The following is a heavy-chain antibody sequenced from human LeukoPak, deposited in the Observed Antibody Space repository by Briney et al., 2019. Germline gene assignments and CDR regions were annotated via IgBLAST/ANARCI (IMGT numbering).Heavy chain of an antibody. J-gene: IGHJ4*02. V-gene: IGHV3-74*01. CDR3: ARDFDRYYFDY. CDR2: INSVGSST. Sequence: GGSLRLSCAASGLTFSSYWMHWVRQAPGKGLVWVSRINSVGSSTSYADSVKGRFTISRDNAKNTLYLEMNGLRAEDTAVYYCARDFDRYYFDYWGQGTLVTVSS. D-gene: IGHD3-9*01. CDR1: GLTFSSYW.